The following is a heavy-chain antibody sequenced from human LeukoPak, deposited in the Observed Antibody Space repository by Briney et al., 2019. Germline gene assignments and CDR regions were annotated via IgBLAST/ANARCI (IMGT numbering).Heavy chain of an antibody. CDR1: GFTFSSYS. V-gene: IGHV3-21*01. Sequence: GGSLRLSCGASGFTFSSYSMNWLRHAPGKGLEWVSSISSSSSYIYYADSVKGRFTISRDNAKNSLYLQMNSLRAEDTAVYYCARGVYYDFWSGYYAVDAFDIWGQGTMVTVSS. CDR3: ARGVYYDFWSGYYAVDAFDI. D-gene: IGHD3-3*01. J-gene: IGHJ3*02. CDR2: ISSSSSYI.